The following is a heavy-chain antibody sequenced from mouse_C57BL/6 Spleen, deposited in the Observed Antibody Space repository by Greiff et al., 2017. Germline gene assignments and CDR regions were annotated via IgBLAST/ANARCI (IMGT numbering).Heavy chain of an antibody. CDR1: GYTLTTYP. Sequence: QVQLQQSGAELVKPGASVKMSCKASGYTLTTYPIEWMKQNPGQSLEWIGNFHPYNDDTKYNEKFKGKATLTVETSSSTVYLELSRLTSDDSAVYDSATGGSNLFAYWGQGTPVTVSA. D-gene: IGHD1-1*01. V-gene: IGHV1-47*01. CDR2: FHPYNDDT. CDR3: ATGGSNLFAY. J-gene: IGHJ3*01.